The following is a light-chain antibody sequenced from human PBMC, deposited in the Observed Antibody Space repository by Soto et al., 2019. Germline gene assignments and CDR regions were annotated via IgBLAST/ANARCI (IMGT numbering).Light chain of an antibody. CDR3: RSFTSSFTYV. CDR1: ISDIGGYDY. Sequence: QAPRTQPASVSRSPGQSVAISCAGTISDIGGYDYVSWYQQHPGKAPKLIIFDVSNRPSGVSNRFSGSKSGNTASLTISGLRAGDEAEYYCRSFTSSFTYVFGSGTKVTVL. J-gene: IGLJ1*01. V-gene: IGLV2-14*03. CDR2: DVS.